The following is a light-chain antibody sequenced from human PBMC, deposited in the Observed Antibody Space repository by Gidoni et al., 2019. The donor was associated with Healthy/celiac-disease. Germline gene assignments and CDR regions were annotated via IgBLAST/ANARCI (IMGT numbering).Light chain of an antibody. CDR1: QSISSW. Sequence: DIQMTQSPSTLSASVGDRVTITCRASQSISSWLAWYQQKPGKAPKLLIYKASSLESGVPSRFSGIVSGTEFTLPISSLQPHDFATYYCQQYNSPSWTFGQGTKVEIK. CDR2: KAS. J-gene: IGKJ1*01. CDR3: QQYNSPSWT. V-gene: IGKV1-5*03.